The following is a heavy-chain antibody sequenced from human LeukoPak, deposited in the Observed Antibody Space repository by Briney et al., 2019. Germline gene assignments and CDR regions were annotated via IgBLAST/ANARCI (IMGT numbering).Heavy chain of an antibody. CDR2: INHSGST. J-gene: IGHJ6*03. Sequence: SETLSLTCAVYGGSFSGYYWSWIRQPPGKGLEWIGEINHSGSTNYNPSPKSRVTISVDTSKNQFSLKLSSVTAADTAVYYCARGDDYSNYQYYYYMDVWGKGTTVTVSS. CDR3: ARGDDYSNYQYYYYMDV. CDR1: GGSFSGYY. D-gene: IGHD4-11*01. V-gene: IGHV4-34*01.